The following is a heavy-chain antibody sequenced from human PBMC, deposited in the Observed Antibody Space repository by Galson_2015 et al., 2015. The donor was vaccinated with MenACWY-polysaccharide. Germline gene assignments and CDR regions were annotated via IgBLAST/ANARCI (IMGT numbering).Heavy chain of an antibody. D-gene: IGHD3-22*01. CDR2: MNPNSGNT. Sequence: KASGYSFSSYDINWVRQTTGPGLEWMGWMNPNSGNTGYAQKFQGRVTMTRNTSISIAYMELSSLRSEDTAVYYCARGGKYYYDSSGYSNWFDPWGQGTLVTVSS. CDR1: GYSFSSYD. V-gene: IGHV1-8*01. CDR3: ARGGKYYYDSSGYSNWFDP. J-gene: IGHJ5*02.